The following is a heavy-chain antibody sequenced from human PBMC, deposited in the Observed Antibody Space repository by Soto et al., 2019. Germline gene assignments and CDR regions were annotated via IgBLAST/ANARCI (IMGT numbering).Heavy chain of an antibody. V-gene: IGHV1-8*01. CDR2: MNPNSGNT. CDR3: ARVGRVWSWVSYYYDSSGYTAFDY. D-gene: IGHD3-22*01. Sequence: QVQLVQSGAEVKKPGASVKVSCKASGYTFTSYDINWVRQATGQGLEWMGWMNPNSGNTGYAQKFQGRVTMTRNTAISTAYMELGSLRSEDTAVYYCARVGRVWSWVSYYYDSSGYTAFDYWGQGTLVTVSS. CDR1: GYTFTSYD. J-gene: IGHJ4*02.